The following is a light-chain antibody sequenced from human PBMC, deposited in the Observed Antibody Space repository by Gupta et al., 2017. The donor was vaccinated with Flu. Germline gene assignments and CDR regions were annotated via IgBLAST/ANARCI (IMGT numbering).Light chain of an antibody. CDR2: AAS. V-gene: IGKV1-39*01. J-gene: IGKJ4*01. CDR3: QQSHSRPLT. Sequence: DVQLIQSPSSLSASVGDRVTITCRASQSIDRYLNWYQQKSGKAPKLLIYAASTLHSGVPSRFSGSGHGTDFTLTISSLLPEDFAVYYCQQSHSRPLTFGGGTKVEIK. CDR1: QSIDRY.